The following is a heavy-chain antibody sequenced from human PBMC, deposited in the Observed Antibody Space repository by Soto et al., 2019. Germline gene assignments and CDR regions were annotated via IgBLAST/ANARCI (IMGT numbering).Heavy chain of an antibody. V-gene: IGHV4-31*03. CDR3: ARLSSIDSSGYSVDS. J-gene: IGHJ4*02. CDR1: GGSISSGDYY. D-gene: IGHD3-22*01. CDR2: IYYSGST. Sequence: SETLSLTCTVSGGSISSGDYYWSCIRQHPGKGLEWIGYIYYSGSTHYSSSLKSRVTMSIDTSKNQFPLKLTSVTAADTAVYYCARLSSIDSSGYSVDSWGQGALVT.